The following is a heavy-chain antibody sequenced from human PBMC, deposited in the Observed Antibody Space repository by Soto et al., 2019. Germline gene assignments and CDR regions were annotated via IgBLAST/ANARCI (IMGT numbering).Heavy chain of an antibody. J-gene: IGHJ6*02. D-gene: IGHD3-3*01. CDR1: GFTFSSYW. Sequence: PGGSLRLSCAASGFTFSSYWMHWVRQAPGKGLVWVSRVNGDGSSTSYADSVKGRFTTSRDNSKNTLYLQMNSLRAEDTAVYYCAKDVLRFLEWLAFYGMDVWGQGTTVTVSS. CDR2: VNGDGSST. CDR3: AKDVLRFLEWLAFYGMDV. V-gene: IGHV3-74*01.